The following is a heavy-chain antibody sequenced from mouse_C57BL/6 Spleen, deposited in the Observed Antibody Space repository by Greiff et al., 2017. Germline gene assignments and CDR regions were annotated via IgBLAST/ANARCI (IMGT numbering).Heavy chain of an antibody. Sequence: VQLKESGTVLARPGASVKMSCKTSGYTFTSYWMHWVKQRPGQGLEWIGAIYPGNSETNYNQKFKGKAKLTAVTSASTAYMELSSLTYEDSAVYYCTRGYYGSSYGFAYWGQGTLVTVSA. CDR1: GYTFTSYW. D-gene: IGHD1-1*01. CDR3: TRGYYGSSYGFAY. J-gene: IGHJ3*01. CDR2: IYPGNSET. V-gene: IGHV1-5*01.